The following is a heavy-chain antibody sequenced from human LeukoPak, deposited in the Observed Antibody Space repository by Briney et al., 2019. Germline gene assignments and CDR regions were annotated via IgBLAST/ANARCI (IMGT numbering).Heavy chain of an antibody. D-gene: IGHD2-2*01. V-gene: IGHV1-69*04. Sequence: GASVKVSCKASGGTFSSYAISWVRQAPGQGLEWMGRIIPILGIANYAQKFQGRVTITADKSTSTAYMELSSLRSEDTAVYYCAREYCSSTSCYAGGSYYYYYYGMDVWGQGTTVTVPS. J-gene: IGHJ6*02. CDR3: AREYCSSTSCYAGGSYYYYYYGMDV. CDR1: GGTFSSYA. CDR2: IIPILGIA.